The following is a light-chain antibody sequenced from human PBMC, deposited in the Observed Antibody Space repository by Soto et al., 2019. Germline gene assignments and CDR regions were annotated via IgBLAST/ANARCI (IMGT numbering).Light chain of an antibody. CDR1: NSNIGKNS. CDR3: AAWDDSLNGLV. CDR2: SDT. J-gene: IGLJ7*01. Sequence: QSVLSQEPSVSGTPGQRVAMACSGGNSNIGKNSVDWYRQDPGTAPQLLIYSDTMRSFGIPARFSASKSGTSASLAIGGLQSDDEALYYCAAWDDSLNGLVFGGGTQLTVL. V-gene: IGLV1-44*01.